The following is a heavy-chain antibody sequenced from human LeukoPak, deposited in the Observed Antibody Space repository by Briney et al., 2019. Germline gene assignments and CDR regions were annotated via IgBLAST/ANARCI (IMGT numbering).Heavy chain of an antibody. CDR2: IRNKADSYTT. V-gene: IGHV3-72*01. J-gene: IGHJ4*02. D-gene: IGHD2-21*02. CDR1: GFTFSDYY. Sequence: GGSLRLSCAASGFTFSDYYMDWVRQAPGRGLEWVGRIRNKADSYTTEYAASVKGRFTISRDDSKNSVYLQMNSLRVEDTALYYCAREEVNCGGDCFQHWGQGTLVTVSS. CDR3: AREEVNCGGDCFQH.